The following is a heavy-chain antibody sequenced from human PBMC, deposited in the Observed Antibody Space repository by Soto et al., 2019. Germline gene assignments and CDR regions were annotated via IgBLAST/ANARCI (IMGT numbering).Heavy chain of an antibody. CDR3: ARDSKWLRFCRWFDP. CDR1: GFTFSSYS. Sequence: PGGSLRLSCAASGFTFSSYSMNWVRQAPGKGLEWVSYISSSSSTIYYADSVKGRFTISRDNAKNSLYLQMNSLRAEDTAVYYCARDSKWLRFCRWFDPWGQGTLVTVSS. J-gene: IGHJ5*02. V-gene: IGHV3-48*01. CDR2: ISSSSSTI. D-gene: IGHD5-12*01.